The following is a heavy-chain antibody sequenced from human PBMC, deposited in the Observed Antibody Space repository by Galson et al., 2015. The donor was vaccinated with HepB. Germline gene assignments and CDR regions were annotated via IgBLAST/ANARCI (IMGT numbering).Heavy chain of an antibody. CDR3: SRDSGYYYDSSGYLY. D-gene: IGHD3-22*01. CDR1: GFTFSDYY. Sequence: LRLSWAASGFTFSDYYMSWIRQAPGKGLEWVSYISSIGSTIYYAESVKGRFTISRDNAKNSLYLQMNSLRAEDPAVYYCSRDSGYYYDSSGYLYWGQGTLVTVSS. J-gene: IGHJ4*02. CDR2: ISSIGSTI. V-gene: IGHV3-11*01.